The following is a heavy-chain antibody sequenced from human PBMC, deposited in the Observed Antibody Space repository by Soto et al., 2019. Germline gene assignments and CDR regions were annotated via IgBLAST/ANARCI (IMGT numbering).Heavy chain of an antibody. J-gene: IGHJ4*02. Sequence: QVQLVQSGAEVKKPGASVKVSCKASGYTFTSYGISWVRQAPGQGLEWMGWISAYNGNTNYAQKLQGRVTMTTDTSTSTAHMELRSLRSDDTAVYYCARALGYCSSTSCYSFDYWGQGTLVTVSS. CDR3: ARALGYCSSTSCYSFDY. CDR2: ISAYNGNT. D-gene: IGHD2-2*01. CDR1: GYTFTSYG. V-gene: IGHV1-18*04.